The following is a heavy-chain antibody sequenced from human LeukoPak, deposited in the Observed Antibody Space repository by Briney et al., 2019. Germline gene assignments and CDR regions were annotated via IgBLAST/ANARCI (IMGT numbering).Heavy chain of an antibody. J-gene: IGHJ1*01. D-gene: IGHD6-13*01. CDR1: GYSISSGYY. Sequence: SETLSLTCTVSGYSISSGYYWGWIRQPPGKGLEWIGSIYHSRSTYYNPSLKSRVTISVDTSKNQFSLKLSSVTAADTAVYYCAANGIATVGNFQRWGQGTLVTVSS. V-gene: IGHV4-38-2*02. CDR3: AANGIATVGNFQR. CDR2: IYHSRST.